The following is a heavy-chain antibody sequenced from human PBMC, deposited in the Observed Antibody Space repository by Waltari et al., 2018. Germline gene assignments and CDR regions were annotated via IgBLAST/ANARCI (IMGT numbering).Heavy chain of an antibody. J-gene: IGHJ4*02. Sequence: QVQLQESGPGLVKPSETLSLTCTVSGGSISSYYWRWIRQPPGKGLEWIGYIYYSGSTNYNPSLKSRVTISVDTSKNQFSLKLSSVTAADTAVYYCARVHIMGGSYYVFDYWGQGTLVTVSS. D-gene: IGHD1-26*01. V-gene: IGHV4-59*01. CDR1: GGSISSYY. CDR2: IYYSGST. CDR3: ARVHIMGGSYYVFDY.